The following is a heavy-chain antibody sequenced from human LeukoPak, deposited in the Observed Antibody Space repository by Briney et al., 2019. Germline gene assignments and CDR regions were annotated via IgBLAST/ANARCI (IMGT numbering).Heavy chain of an antibody. D-gene: IGHD2-2*01. J-gene: IGHJ4*02. Sequence: SETLSLTCAVYGGSFSGYYWSWIRQPPGKGLEWIGEINHSGSTNYNPSLKSRVTISVDTSKNQFSLKLSSVTAADTAVYYCAVPAAMSDFDYWGQGTLVNVSS. CDR2: INHSGST. CDR1: GGSFSGYY. V-gene: IGHV4-34*01. CDR3: AVPAAMSDFDY.